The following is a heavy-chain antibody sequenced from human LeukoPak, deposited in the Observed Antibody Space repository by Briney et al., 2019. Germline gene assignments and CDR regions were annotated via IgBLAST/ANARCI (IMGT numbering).Heavy chain of an antibody. CDR2: ISSDGTNT. J-gene: IGHJ4*02. V-gene: IGHV3-74*01. D-gene: IGHD3-10*01. CDR3: VLLSLTPG. Sequence: GGSLRLSCAASGFTFSTYWMHWVRQAPGKGLVWVSRISSDGTNTNYADSVKGRFTISRDNAKNTLYLQMNSLRAEDTAVYYCVLLSLTPGWGQGTLVTVSS. CDR1: GFTFSTYW.